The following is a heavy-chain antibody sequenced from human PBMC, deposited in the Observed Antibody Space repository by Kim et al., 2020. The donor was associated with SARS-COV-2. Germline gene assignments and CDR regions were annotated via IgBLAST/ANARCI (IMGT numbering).Heavy chain of an antibody. CDR2: ST. CDR3: AKVDFVGMDV. Sequence: STDYADSVKGRFTISRDNAKNTLYLQMNSVRAEDTAVYYCAKVDFVGMDVWGQGATVVVSS. J-gene: IGHJ6*02. V-gene: IGHV3-74*01.